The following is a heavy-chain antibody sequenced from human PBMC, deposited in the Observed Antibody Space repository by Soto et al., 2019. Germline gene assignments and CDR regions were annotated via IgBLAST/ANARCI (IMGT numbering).Heavy chain of an antibody. J-gene: IGHJ1*01. CDR3: AREASGYDF. D-gene: IGHD5-12*01. V-gene: IGHV1-69*13. Sequence: SVKVSCKASGGTFSSFGISWVRQAPGQGLEWMGGIIPVFGRPNYAQRFRGRLTITADESTNTSYMELIDLTSEDTAVYYCAREASGYDFWGQATQVTVS. CDR2: IIPVFGRP. CDR1: GGTFSSFG.